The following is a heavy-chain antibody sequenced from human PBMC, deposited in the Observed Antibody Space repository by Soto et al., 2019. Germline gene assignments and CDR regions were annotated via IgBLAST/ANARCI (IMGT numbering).Heavy chain of an antibody. J-gene: IGHJ4*02. D-gene: IGHD3-10*01. CDR3: ARHRRITMVRGVIIYFDY. CDR2: IYYSGST. Sequence: SETLSLTCTVSGGSISSSSYYWGWIRQPPGKGLEWIGSIYYSGSTYYNPSLKSRVTISVDTSKNQFSLKLSSVTAADTAVYYCARHRRITMVRGVIIYFDYWGQGTLVTVSS. V-gene: IGHV4-39*01. CDR1: GGSISSSSYY.